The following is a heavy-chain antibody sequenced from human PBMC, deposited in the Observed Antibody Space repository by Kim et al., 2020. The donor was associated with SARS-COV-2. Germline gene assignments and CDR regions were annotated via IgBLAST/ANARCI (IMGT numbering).Heavy chain of an antibody. J-gene: IGHJ3*02. CDR3: ARGEGRVVVITTPLGGAFEI. D-gene: IGHD3-22*01. Sequence: GGSLRLSCAASGFTFSNYYMSWIRQAPGKGLEWVSYISSSGSTIYYADSVKGRFTISRDNAKNSLYLQMNSLRAEDTAVYYCARGEGRVVVITTPLGGAFEIWGQGTMVTVSS. V-gene: IGHV3-11*04. CDR2: ISSSGSTI. CDR1: GFTFSNYY.